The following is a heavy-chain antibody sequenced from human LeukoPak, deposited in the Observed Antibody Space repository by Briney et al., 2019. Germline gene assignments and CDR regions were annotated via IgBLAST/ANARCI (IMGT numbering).Heavy chain of an antibody. J-gene: IGHJ4*02. D-gene: IGHD1-7*01. CDR2: INPSGGST. CDR3: ATGITGTARAHHFDY. V-gene: IGHV1-46*01. CDR1: GYTFTSYY. Sequence: ASVKVSCKASGYTFTSYYMHWVRQAPGQGLEWMGIINPSGGSTSYAQKFQGRVTMTRDTSTSTVYMELSSLRSEDTAVYYRATGITGTARAHHFDYWGQGTLVTVSS.